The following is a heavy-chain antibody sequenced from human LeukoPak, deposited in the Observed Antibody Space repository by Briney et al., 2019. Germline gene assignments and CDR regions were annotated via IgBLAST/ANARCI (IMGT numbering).Heavy chain of an antibody. CDR1: GFFFSDYH. CDR3: AKEFSDGSGTEPSWFDP. D-gene: IGHD3-10*01. V-gene: IGHV3-66*03. CDR2: IVGSIR. J-gene: IGHJ5*02. Sequence: GGSLRLSCAASGFFFSDYHMAWVRQAPGKGLELVSAIVGSIRHYADSVKGRFTISRDNSRNTLFLQMNSLRAEDTAVYYCAKEFSDGSGTEPSWFDPWGQGTLVTVSS.